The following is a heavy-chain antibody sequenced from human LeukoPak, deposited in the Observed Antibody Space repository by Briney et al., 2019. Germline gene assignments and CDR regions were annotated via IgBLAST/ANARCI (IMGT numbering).Heavy chain of an antibody. CDR2: ISTTGGTK. CDR1: GFPFYDFY. D-gene: IGHD6-19*01. V-gene: IGHV3-11*01. J-gene: IGHJ5*02. CDR3: ARDSSGWYHWFDP. Sequence: GGSLRLSCATSGFPFYDFYMTWIRQAPGKGLEWVSHISTTGGTKYYADSVKGRFTISRDNAKNSLYLQMNSLRAEDTAVYYCARDSSGWYHWFDPWGQGTLVTVST.